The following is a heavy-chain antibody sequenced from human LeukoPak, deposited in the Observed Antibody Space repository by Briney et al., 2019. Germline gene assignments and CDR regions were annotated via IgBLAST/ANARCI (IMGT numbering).Heavy chain of an antibody. CDR2: IYYSGST. J-gene: IGHJ4*02. CDR3: ARMSYFDWSTVNYFDY. V-gene: IGHV4-59*01. CDR1: GGSISSYY. Sequence: PSETLSLTCTVSGGSISSYYWSWIRQPPGKGLEWVGYIYYSGSTNYNPSLKSRVTISVDTSKNQFSLKLSSVTAADTAVYYCARMSYFDWSTVNYFDYWGQGTLVTASS. D-gene: IGHD3-9*01.